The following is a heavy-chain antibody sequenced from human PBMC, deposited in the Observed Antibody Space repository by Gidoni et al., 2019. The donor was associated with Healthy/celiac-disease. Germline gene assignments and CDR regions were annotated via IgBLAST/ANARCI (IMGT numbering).Heavy chain of an antibody. J-gene: IGHJ3*02. V-gene: IGHV1-46*01. Sequence: QVQLVQSGAEVKKPGASVKVSCKASGYPFTSYYMHWVRQAPGQGLEWMGIINPSGGSTSYAQKFQGRVTMTRDTSTSTVYMELSSLRSEDTAVYYCAGPYYDSSGYYSGAFDIWGQGTMVTVSS. CDR1: GYPFTSYY. CDR2: INPSGGST. D-gene: IGHD3-22*01. CDR3: AGPYYDSSGYYSGAFDI.